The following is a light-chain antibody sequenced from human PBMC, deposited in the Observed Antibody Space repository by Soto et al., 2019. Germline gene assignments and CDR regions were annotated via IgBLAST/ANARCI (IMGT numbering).Light chain of an antibody. CDR1: QSVSSY. Sequence: EIVLTQSPATLSLSPGERATLSCRASQSVSSYLAWFQQKPGQAPRLLIYDASNRATGIPARFSGSGSGTDFTLTISSLEPEDFALYYCQQRYSWPLTFGPGTTVDIK. J-gene: IGKJ3*01. V-gene: IGKV3-11*01. CDR3: QQRYSWPLT. CDR2: DAS.